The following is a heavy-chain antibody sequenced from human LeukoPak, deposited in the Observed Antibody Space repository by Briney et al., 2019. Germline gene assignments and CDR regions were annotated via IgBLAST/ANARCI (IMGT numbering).Heavy chain of an antibody. V-gene: IGHV4-34*01. CDR1: GVSFSGYY. D-gene: IGHD6-19*01. CDR2: INHSGST. Sequence: SETLSLTCAVYGVSFSGYYWSWIRQPPGKGLEWIGEINHSGSTNYNPSLKSRVTISVDTSKNQFSLKLSSVTAADTAVYYCARASGWYAYYYYGMDVWGQGTTVTVSS. J-gene: IGHJ6*02. CDR3: ARASGWYAYYYYGMDV.